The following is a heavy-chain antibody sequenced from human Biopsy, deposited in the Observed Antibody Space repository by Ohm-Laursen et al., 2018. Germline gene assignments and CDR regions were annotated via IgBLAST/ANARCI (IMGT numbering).Heavy chain of an antibody. J-gene: IGHJ4*02. Sequence: SSVKVSCKASGGTLSSFGISWVRQAPGQGLEWMGEVNSMFGTTNYAQTFQGRVTITADESTSTAYMEASSLRSEDTAVYYCAKRGVERGRPLAYWGQGTLVTVSS. D-gene: IGHD1-1*01. CDR2: VNSMFGTT. V-gene: IGHV1-69*01. CDR1: GGTLSSFG. CDR3: AKRGVERGRPLAY.